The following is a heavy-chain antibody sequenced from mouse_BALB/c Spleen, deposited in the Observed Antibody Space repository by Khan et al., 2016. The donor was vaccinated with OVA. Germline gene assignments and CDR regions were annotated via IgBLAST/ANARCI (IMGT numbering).Heavy chain of an antibody. D-gene: IGHD1-1*01. J-gene: IGHJ4*01. Sequence: EVQLQESGPGLVKPFQSLSLTCTVTGYSITSNYAWNWIRQFPGNKLEWVGYISYSGSTSYNPSLKSRISITRDTSKNQFFLQLNSVTTEDTATYDCARGKYYGYAMDYWGQGTSVTVSS. CDR3: ARGKYYGYAMDY. CDR2: ISYSGST. V-gene: IGHV3-2*02. CDR1: GYSITSNYA.